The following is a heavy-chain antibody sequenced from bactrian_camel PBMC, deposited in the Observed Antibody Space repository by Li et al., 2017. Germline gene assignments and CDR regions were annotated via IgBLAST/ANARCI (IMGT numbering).Heavy chain of an antibody. CDR2: IMLDGNSH. Sequence: QLVESGGGSVQAGGSLRLSCAAPGYAYDTYCMAWFRQPSGGEREGVAAIMLDGNSHSISNAAKGRFTISRESDKATVYLQMNNLKPEDTGMYYCAASSYPDYCTVAAVHGADFADWGQGTQVTVS. J-gene: IGHJ6*01. D-gene: IGHD6*01. V-gene: IGHV3S25*01. CDR1: GYAYDTYC. CDR3: AASSYPDYCTVAAVHGADFAD.